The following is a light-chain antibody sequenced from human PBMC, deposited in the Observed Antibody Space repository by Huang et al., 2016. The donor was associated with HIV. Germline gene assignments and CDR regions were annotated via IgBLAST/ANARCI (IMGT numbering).Light chain of an antibody. CDR3: QQYYSTPA. V-gene: IGKV4-1*01. Sequence: DIVMTQSPDSLPVSLGERATINCKSSQSDLDSSNKNNYLAWYQQKPGQPPKLLLYWASVRESGVPDRFRGSGSGTEFTLTINNLQAEDVAVYYCQQYYSTPAFGQGTNVDI. CDR2: WAS. CDR1: QSDLDSSNKNNY. J-gene: IGKJ1*01.